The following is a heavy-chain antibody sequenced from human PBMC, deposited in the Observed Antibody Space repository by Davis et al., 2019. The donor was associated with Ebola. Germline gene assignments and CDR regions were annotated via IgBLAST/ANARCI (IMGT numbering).Heavy chain of an antibody. D-gene: IGHD6-19*01. Sequence: PGGSLRLSCAASGFTFSDYYMSWVRQAPGKGLEWVSAISGSGGCTYYADSVKGRFTISRDNSKNTLYLQMNSLRAEDTAVYYCAGGTGWLTDYWGQGTLVTVSS. J-gene: IGHJ4*02. CDR1: GFTFSDYY. CDR2: ISGSGGCT. CDR3: AGGTGWLTDY. V-gene: IGHV3-23*01.